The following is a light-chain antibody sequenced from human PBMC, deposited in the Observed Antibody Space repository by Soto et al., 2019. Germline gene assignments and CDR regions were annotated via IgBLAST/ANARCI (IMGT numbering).Light chain of an antibody. CDR2: RNN. CDR1: TSNIGAPYD. V-gene: IGLV1-47*01. J-gene: IGLJ3*02. CDR3: AAWDDTLSGWV. Sequence: QSVLTQPPSVSGAPGQRVSISCTGSTSNIGAPYDVHWYQHLPGTAPKLLIYRNNERPSGVPDRFSGSKSGTSASLAISGLRSEDEADYYCAAWDDTLSGWVFGGGTKLTVL.